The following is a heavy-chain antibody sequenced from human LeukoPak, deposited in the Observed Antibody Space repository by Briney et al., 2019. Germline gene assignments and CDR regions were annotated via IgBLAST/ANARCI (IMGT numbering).Heavy chain of an antibody. CDR3: AREVDIVAAGVDY. CDR1: GYTFTGYY. Sequence: AXXKVSCKASGYTFTGYYMHWVRQAPGQGLEWMGWINPKSGGTNYAKKLQGRVTMNRDTSISTAYMEMSRLRSDDTGVYYCAREVDIVAAGVDYWGQGTLVTVSS. CDR2: INPKSGGT. J-gene: IGHJ4*02. D-gene: IGHD5-12*01. V-gene: IGHV1-2*02.